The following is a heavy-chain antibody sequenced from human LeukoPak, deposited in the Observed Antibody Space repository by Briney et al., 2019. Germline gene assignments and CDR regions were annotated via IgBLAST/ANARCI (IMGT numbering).Heavy chain of an antibody. J-gene: IGHJ4*02. Sequence: GGSLRLSCAASGFAFSTYDMHWVRQATGKGLEWVSAIGIAGDTYYPGSVKGRFTISRENAKNSSFLQMNSLKTEDTAVYYCTTSPFCSSTSCYEGDFDYWGQGTLVTVSS. D-gene: IGHD2-2*01. CDR3: TTSPFCSSTSCYEGDFDY. CDR2: IGIAGDT. CDR1: GFAFSTYD. V-gene: IGHV3-13*04.